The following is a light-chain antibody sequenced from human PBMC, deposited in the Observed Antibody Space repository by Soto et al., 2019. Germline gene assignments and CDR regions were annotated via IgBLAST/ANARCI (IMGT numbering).Light chain of an antibody. CDR3: QVWDRSVV. Sequence: SYELTQPPSVSVAPGKTARITCGGNNIGSKSVHWYQQKPGQAPVLVIYYDSDRPSGIPERFSGSNSGNTATLTISRVEAGDEADYYCQVWDRSVVFGGGTKLTVL. V-gene: IGLV3-21*04. CDR2: YDS. CDR1: NIGSKS. J-gene: IGLJ2*01.